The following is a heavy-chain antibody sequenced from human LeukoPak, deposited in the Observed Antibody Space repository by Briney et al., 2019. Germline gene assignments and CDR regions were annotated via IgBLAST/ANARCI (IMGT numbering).Heavy chain of an antibody. J-gene: IGHJ4*02. D-gene: IGHD6-6*01. V-gene: IGHV4-34*01. CDR3: ASRRAARRDYGY. Sequence: SETLSLTCAVYGGSFSGYYWSWIRQPPGKGLEWIGEINHSGSTNYNPSPKSRLTITVDTSKNQFSLKLSSVTAADTAVYYCASRRAARRDYGYWGQGTLVTVSS. CDR1: GGSFSGYY. CDR2: INHSGST.